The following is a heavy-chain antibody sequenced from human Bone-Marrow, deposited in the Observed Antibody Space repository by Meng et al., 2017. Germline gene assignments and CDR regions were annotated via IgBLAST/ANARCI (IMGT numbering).Heavy chain of an antibody. J-gene: IGHJ6*02. Sequence: GESLKISCAASGFTFSSYGMHWVRQAPGKGLEWVAVIWYDGSNKYYADSVKGRFTISRDNSKNTLYLQMNSLRAEDTAVYYCARGPKIWFGELLQRGGMDVWGQGTTVTVSS. CDR3: ARGPKIWFGELLQRGGMDV. V-gene: IGHV3-33*01. D-gene: IGHD3-10*01. CDR2: IWYDGSNK. CDR1: GFTFSSYG.